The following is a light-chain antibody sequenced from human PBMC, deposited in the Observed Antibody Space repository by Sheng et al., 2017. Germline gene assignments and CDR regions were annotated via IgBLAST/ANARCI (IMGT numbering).Light chain of an antibody. Sequence: QSALTQPASVSGSPGQSITISCTGTSSDVGGYNYVSWYQQHPGKAPKLILYDVTSRPSGVSDRFSGSKSGNTASLTISGLQAEDEADYYCNSYTITTTPFGTGTKVTVL. CDR3: NSYTITTTP. CDR2: DVT. J-gene: IGLJ1*01. CDR1: SSDVGGYNY. V-gene: IGLV2-14*03.